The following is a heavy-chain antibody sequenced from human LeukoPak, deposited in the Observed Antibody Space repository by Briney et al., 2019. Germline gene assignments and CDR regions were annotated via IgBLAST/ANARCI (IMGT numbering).Heavy chain of an antibody. Sequence: PGGSLRLSCAASGFTLRSYEMNWVRQAPGKGLEWVSYISSSGSTIYYADSVKGRFTISRDNAKNSLYLQMNSLRAEDTAVYYCARVTYDYVWGSYRTPFDYWGQGTLVTVSS. V-gene: IGHV3-48*03. CDR1: GFTLRSYE. D-gene: IGHD3-16*02. CDR3: ARVTYDYVWGSYRTPFDY. CDR2: ISSSGSTI. J-gene: IGHJ4*02.